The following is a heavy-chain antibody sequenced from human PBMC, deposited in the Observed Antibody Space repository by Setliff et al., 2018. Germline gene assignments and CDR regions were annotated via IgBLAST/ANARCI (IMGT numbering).Heavy chain of an antibody. Sequence: SSETLRLSCAASGFTFRSYSISWIRQAPGKGLEWVSAISGSGGSTYYADSVKGRFTISRDNSKNTLYLQMNSLRAEDTAVYYCAKDFRDLGYSDYWGQGTLVTVSS. CDR2: ISGSGGST. CDR1: GFTFRSYS. V-gene: IGHV3-23*01. J-gene: IGHJ4*02. CDR3: AKDFRDLGYSDY.